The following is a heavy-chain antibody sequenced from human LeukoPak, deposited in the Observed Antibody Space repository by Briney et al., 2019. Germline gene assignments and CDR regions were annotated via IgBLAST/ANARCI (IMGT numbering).Heavy chain of an antibody. J-gene: IGHJ4*02. CDR2: ISSSSSYI. D-gene: IGHD3-3*01. V-gene: IGHV3-21*04. CDR1: GFTFSSYS. Sequence: GGSLRLSCAASGFTFSSYSMNWVRQAPGKGLEWVSSISSSSSYIYYADSVKGRFTISRDNAKNSLYLQMNSLRAEDTAVYYCAKREYNFWSGYFFWGQGTLVTVSS. CDR3: AKREYNFWSGYFF.